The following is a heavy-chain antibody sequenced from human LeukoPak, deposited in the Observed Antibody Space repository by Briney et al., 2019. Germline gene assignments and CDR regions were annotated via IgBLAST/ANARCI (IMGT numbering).Heavy chain of an antibody. V-gene: IGHV3-21*01. J-gene: IGHJ4*02. CDR3: ARGLSGYASSLGY. Sequence: GGSLRLSCAASGFKFSSYSMKWVRQAPGKGLEWVSFISSSSSYIYYADSLKGRFTISRDNAKNSLYLQMNSLRAEDTAVYYCARGLSGYASSLGYWGQGTLVTVSA. D-gene: IGHD6-6*01. CDR1: GFKFSSYS. CDR2: ISSSSSYI.